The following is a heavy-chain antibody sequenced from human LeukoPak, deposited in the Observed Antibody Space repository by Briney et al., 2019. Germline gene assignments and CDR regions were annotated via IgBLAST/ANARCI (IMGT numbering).Heavy chain of an antibody. CDR2: ISGSGGST. V-gene: IGHV3-23*01. J-gene: IGHJ5*02. Sequence: GGSLRLSCAASGFTFSSYAMSWIRQAPGKGLEWVSAISGSGGSTYYADSVKGRFTTSRDNSKNTLYLQMNSLRAEDTAVYYCANTSSSSWYQLYNWFDPWGQGTLVTVSS. CDR3: ANTSSSSWYQLYNWFDP. D-gene: IGHD6-13*01. CDR1: GFTFSSYA.